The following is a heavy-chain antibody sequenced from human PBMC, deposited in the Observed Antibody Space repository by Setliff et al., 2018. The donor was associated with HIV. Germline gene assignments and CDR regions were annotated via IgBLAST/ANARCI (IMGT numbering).Heavy chain of an antibody. CDR3: ARAPLQPAERTFDH. CDR1: GPSISSSSYY. CDR2: IHYSGSI. J-gene: IGHJ4*02. Sequence: PSETLSLTCTVSGPSISSSSYYWGWIRQPPGKGLEWIANIHYSGSIYRNPSLKSRVTISVDTSKNQVSLRLSSVTAADTAVYYCARAPLQPAERTFDHWGPGTLVTVS. V-gene: IGHV4-39*01.